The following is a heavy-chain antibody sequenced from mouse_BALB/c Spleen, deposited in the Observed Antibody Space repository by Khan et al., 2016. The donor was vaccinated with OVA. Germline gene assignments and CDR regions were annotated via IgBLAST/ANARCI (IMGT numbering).Heavy chain of an antibody. CDR2: IWNDGST. D-gene: IGHD2-10*01. CDR1: GFSLTNYG. CDR3: ARQPYYHYNVMDY. V-gene: IGHV2-6-1*01. Sequence: QVQLKESGPGLVAPSQSLSITCTISGFSLTNYGVHWVRQPPGKGLEWLAVIWNDGSTNYNSVLKSRLTITKDASKSQVFLKMNSLQTDDTAMYFGARQPYYHYNVMDYWGQGTSVTVSS. J-gene: IGHJ4*01.